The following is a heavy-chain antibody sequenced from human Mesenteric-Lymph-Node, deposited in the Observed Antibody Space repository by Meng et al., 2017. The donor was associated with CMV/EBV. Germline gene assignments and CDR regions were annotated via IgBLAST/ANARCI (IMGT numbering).Heavy chain of an antibody. D-gene: IGHD2-2*01. J-gene: IGHJ4*02. CDR2: ISSSSSYI. CDR3: ARDLVVPAATSFDY. CDR1: GFTFSSYS. Sequence: SGFTFSSYSMNWFRQAPGKGLEWVSSISSSSSYIYYADSVKGRFTISRDNAKNSLYLQMNSLRAEDTAVYYCARDLVVPAATSFDYWGQGTLVTVSS. V-gene: IGHV3-21*01.